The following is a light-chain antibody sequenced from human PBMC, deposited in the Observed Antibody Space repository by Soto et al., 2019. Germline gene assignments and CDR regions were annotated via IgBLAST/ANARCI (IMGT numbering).Light chain of an antibody. CDR3: TSFSSSTSLYV. V-gene: IGLV2-14*01. Sequence: QSALAQPDSVPGSLGQSITISCTGTTRDIAGYNYISWYQQLPGKAPKLMIYQVTIRPSGISNRFSGSKSGNTASLTISGLQAEDEADYYCTSFSSSTSLYVFGTGTKVTVL. CDR1: TRDIAGYNY. J-gene: IGLJ1*01. CDR2: QVT.